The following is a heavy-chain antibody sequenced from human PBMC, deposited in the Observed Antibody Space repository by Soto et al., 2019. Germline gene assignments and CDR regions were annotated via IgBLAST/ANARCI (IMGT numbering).Heavy chain of an antibody. CDR1: GFSFSGYW. CDR2: IKEDGTEQ. J-gene: IGHJ5*02. D-gene: IGHD4-4*01. Sequence: HPGGSLRLSCAASGFSFSGYWMSWVRQAPGKGPEWVANIKEDGTEQHYVDSVKGRFTISRDNSENSLFLQMNNLRAEDSAIYYCAITTSTVSYWFDPWGPGTQVTVPS. V-gene: IGHV3-7*03. CDR3: AITTSTVSYWFDP.